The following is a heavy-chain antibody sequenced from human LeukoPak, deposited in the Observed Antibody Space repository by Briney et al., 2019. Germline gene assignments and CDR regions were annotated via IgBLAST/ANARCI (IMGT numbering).Heavy chain of an antibody. V-gene: IGHV5-51*01. CDR1: GYSFTSYW. Sequence: GESLKISCKGSGYSFTSYWIGWVRQMPGKGLEWMGIIYPGDSDTRYSPSSQGQVTISADKSISTAYLQWSSLKASDTAMYYCARAVGGYSFDYYYYGMDVWGQGTTVTVSS. D-gene: IGHD5-18*01. J-gene: IGHJ6*02. CDR2: IYPGDSDT. CDR3: ARAVGGYSFDYYYYGMDV.